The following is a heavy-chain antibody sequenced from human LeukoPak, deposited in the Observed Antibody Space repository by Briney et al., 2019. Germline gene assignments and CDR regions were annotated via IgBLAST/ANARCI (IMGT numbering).Heavy chain of an antibody. CDR1: GYSISSGYY. V-gene: IGHV4-38-2*02. D-gene: IGHD5-12*01. J-gene: IGHJ4*02. Sequence: PSETLSLTCTVSGYSISSGYYWGWIRQPPGKGLEWIGSIYHSGSTYYNPSLKSRVTISVDTSKNQFSLKLSSVTAADTAVYYCARAPIYSGYGRHFDYWGQGTLVTVSS. CDR3: ARAPIYSGYGRHFDY. CDR2: IYHSGST.